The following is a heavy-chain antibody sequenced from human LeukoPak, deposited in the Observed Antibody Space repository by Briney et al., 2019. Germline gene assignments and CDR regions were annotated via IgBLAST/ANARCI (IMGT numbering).Heavy chain of an antibody. CDR2: MSGGGSGT. Sequence: GGSLRLSCAASGFTFSNYAMSWVRQAPGRGLEWVSTMSGGGSGTYYADSVKGRFTISRDNSKNTLYLQMNSLRAEDTAVYYCAKRHCSGGTCHLGLPDWFDPWGQGTLVSVSS. V-gene: IGHV3-23*01. J-gene: IGHJ5*02. CDR1: GFTFSNYA. CDR3: AKRHCSGGTCHLGLPDWFDP. D-gene: IGHD2-15*01.